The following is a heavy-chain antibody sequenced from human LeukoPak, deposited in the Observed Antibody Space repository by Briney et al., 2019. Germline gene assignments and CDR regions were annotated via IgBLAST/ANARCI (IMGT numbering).Heavy chain of an antibody. CDR2: ISSSSSNI. Sequence: MTGGSLRLSCAASGFTFSSYEMNWVRQAPGKGLEWVSYISSSSSNIYYADSVKGRFTISRDNAKNSLYLQMNSLRAEDTAVYYCARPMVRNTDAFDIWGQGTMVTVSS. V-gene: IGHV3-21*05. J-gene: IGHJ3*02. D-gene: IGHD3-10*01. CDR1: GFTFSSYE. CDR3: ARPMVRNTDAFDI.